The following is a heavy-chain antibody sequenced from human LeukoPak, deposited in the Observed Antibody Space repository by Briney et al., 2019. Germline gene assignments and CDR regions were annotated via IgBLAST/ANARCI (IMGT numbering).Heavy chain of an antibody. CDR1: GGAISSSNYH. J-gene: IGHJ4*02. Sequence: PSETLSLTCTVSGGAISSSNYHWGWIRQPPGKWLEWIGSVYHSGSTYYYPSLKGRVTLSIDASKNQFSLRLSSVTAADTAVYYCARLYSIGWYYVDYWGQGTLVTVSS. V-gene: IGHV4-39*01. CDR2: VYHSGST. D-gene: IGHD6-19*01. CDR3: ARLYSIGWYYVDY.